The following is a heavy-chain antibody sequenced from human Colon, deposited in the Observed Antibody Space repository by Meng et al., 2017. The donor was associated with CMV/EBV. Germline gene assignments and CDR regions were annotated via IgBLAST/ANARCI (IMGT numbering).Heavy chain of an antibody. CDR1: GFIFANYA. Sequence: GESLKISCAASGFIFANYAMTWVRQAPGKGLEWVSSITDSGGSTYYADSVKGRFTISRDNSKNTLYLHMNSLRAEDTALYYCAKWGGSGSFLYFDYWGQGTLVTVSS. CDR2: ITDSGGST. J-gene: IGHJ4*02. CDR3: AKWGGSGSFLYFDY. V-gene: IGHV3-23*01. D-gene: IGHD1-26*01.